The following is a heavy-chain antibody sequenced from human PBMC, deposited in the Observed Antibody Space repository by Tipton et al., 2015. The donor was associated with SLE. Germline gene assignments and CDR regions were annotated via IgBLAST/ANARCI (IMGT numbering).Heavy chain of an antibody. CDR3: ARSGRGNYHYFEL. D-gene: IGHD1-26*01. V-gene: IGHV3-30*04. CDR2: LSYDGRND. J-gene: IGHJ4*02. Sequence: SLRLSCAASAFNFNLNAMHWVRQAPGKGLEWVALLSYDGRNDYYTDSVKGRFTISRDTSNSTLFLQMNSLRPEDTAVYYCARSGRGNYHYFELWGQGTLVTVSS. CDR1: AFNFNLNA.